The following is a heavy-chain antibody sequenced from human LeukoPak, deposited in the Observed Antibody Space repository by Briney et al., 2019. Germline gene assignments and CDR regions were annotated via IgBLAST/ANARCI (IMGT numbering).Heavy chain of an antibody. Sequence: GSLRLSCAASGFTFSSYWMTWVRQAPGKGLEWVANIKTDGSRIYYVDSVKGRFTISRDNAKNSLYLQMNSLRAEDTAVYYCARLESSGYYYAAGDFDYWGQGTLVTVSS. CDR3: ARLESSGYYYAAGDFDY. D-gene: IGHD3-22*01. CDR2: IKTDGSRI. V-gene: IGHV3-7*01. CDR1: GFTFSSYW. J-gene: IGHJ4*02.